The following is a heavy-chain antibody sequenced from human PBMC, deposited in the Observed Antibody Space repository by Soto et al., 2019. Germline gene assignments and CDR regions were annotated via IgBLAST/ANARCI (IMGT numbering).Heavy chain of an antibody. J-gene: IGHJ4*02. CDR3: ARNTLGNLWTGYYFKY. D-gene: IGHD3-3*01. CDR2: NPYSGST. CDR1: GGSISSDGNY. Sequence: SQTWSLTCTVSGGSISSDGNYWTCLRHAPGKGLEWIGHNPYSGSTYYNPSLKGRVNISVDTSKDRFSLRLSSVTATDTAFYYCARNTLGNLWTGYYFKYWGQAALIT. V-gene: IGHV4-30-4*01.